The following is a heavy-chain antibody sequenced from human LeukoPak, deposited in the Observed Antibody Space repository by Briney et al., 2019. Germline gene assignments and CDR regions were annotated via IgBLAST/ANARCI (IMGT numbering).Heavy chain of an antibody. Sequence: SETLSLTCAVDGGSFSGYYWSWIRQPPGKGLEWIGEINHSGSTNYNPSLKSRVTISVDTSKNQFSLKLSSVTAADTAVYYCARVGPGGPYHYTFAYWGQGTLVTVPS. D-gene: IGHD5-12*01. V-gene: IGHV4-34*01. J-gene: IGHJ4*02. CDR3: ARVGPGGPYHYTFAY. CDR1: GGSFSGYY. CDR2: INHSGST.